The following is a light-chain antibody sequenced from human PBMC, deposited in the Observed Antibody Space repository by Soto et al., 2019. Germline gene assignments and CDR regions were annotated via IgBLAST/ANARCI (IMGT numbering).Light chain of an antibody. Sequence: IQLTQSPSFLSASIGDTVTITCRASQGFSGYLAWYQQKPEKAPNLLIYATSSLQSGVPSRFSGSGSGTEFILTITSLQPEDFATYYCQQLNNYPVTFGQGTRLEIK. CDR1: QGFSGY. CDR3: QQLNNYPVT. V-gene: IGKV1-9*01. CDR2: ATS. J-gene: IGKJ5*01.